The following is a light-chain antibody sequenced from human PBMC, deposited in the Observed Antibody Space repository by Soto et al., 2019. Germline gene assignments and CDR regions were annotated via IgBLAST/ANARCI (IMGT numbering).Light chain of an antibody. J-gene: IGKJ2*01. Sequence: DIQMTQSPSTLSASVGDGVTITCRASQNINNWLVWYQQKPGKAPNLLIYAASSLQSGVPPRFSGSGSGTQFTLTITSLQPEDVATYYCQQYNIHSTFGQGTKLESK. CDR2: AAS. CDR3: QQYNIHST. V-gene: IGKV1-5*01. CDR1: QNINNW.